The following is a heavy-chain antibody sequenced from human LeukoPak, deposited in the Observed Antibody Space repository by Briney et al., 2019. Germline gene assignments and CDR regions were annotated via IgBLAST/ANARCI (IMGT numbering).Heavy chain of an antibody. V-gene: IGHV3-30*02. CDR2: IRYDGSNK. J-gene: IGHJ4*02. CDR3: ARAHDFWSGRTYYFDY. D-gene: IGHD3-3*01. Sequence: PGGSLRLSCAASGFTVSSNYMSWVRQAPGKGLEWVAFIRYDGSNKYYADFVKGRFTISRDDSKNTLYLQMKSLRAEDTAVYYCARAHDFWSGRTYYFDYWGQGTPVTVSS. CDR1: GFTVSSNY.